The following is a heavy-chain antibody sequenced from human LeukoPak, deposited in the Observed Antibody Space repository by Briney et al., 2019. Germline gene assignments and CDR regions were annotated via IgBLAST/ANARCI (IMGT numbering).Heavy chain of an antibody. V-gene: IGHV4-34*01. D-gene: IGHD4-23*01. J-gene: IGHJ4*02. CDR3: ARGARRATVVTRGFDY. CDR1: GGSFSGYY. Sequence: SETLSLTCAVYGGSFSGYYWSWIRQPPGKGLEWIGEINHSGSTNYNPSLKSRVTISVDTSKNQFSLKLSSVTAADTAVYYCARGARRATVVTRGFDYWGQGTLVTVSS. CDR2: INHSGST.